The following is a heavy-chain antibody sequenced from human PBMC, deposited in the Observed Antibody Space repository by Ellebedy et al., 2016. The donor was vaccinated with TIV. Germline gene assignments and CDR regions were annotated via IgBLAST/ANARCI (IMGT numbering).Heavy chain of an antibody. J-gene: IGHJ4*02. D-gene: IGHD3-22*01. CDR3: ARDFYDSSGYHDY. CDR2: ISSSSSYI. Sequence: GESLKISXAASGFTFSSYSMNWVRQAPGKGLEWVSSISSSSSYIYYADSVKGRFTISRDNAKNSLYLQMNSLRAEDTAVYYCARDFYDSSGYHDYWGQGTLVTVSS. CDR1: GFTFSSYS. V-gene: IGHV3-21*01.